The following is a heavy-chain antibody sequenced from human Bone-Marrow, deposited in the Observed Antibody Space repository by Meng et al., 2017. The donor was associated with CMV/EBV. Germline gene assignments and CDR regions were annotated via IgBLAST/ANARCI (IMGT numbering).Heavy chain of an antibody. D-gene: IGHD2-15*01. CDR3: TTDRGIYCSGGSCYGYFDY. CDR2: IKSKTDGGTT. CDR1: NAW. V-gene: IGHV3-15*01. Sequence: NAWMSWVRQAPGKGLEWVGRIKSKTDGGTTDYAAPVKGRFTISRDDSKNTLYLQMNSLKTEDTAVYYCTTDRGIYCSGGSCYGYFDYWGQGTLVTVSS. J-gene: IGHJ4*02.